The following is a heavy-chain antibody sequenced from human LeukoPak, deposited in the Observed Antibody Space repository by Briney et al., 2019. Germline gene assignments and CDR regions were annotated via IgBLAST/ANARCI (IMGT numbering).Heavy chain of an antibody. Sequence: PGGSLRLSCAASGFTFSTYSMNWMRQTPGKGLEWVSYISSSGSTIYYADSVKGRFTISRDNAKNSLYLQMNSLRAEDTAVYYCARVDVSGYKLFDYWGQGTLVTVSS. CDR2: ISSSGSTI. D-gene: IGHD3-22*01. J-gene: IGHJ4*02. CDR1: GFTFSTYS. V-gene: IGHV3-48*04. CDR3: ARVDVSGYKLFDY.